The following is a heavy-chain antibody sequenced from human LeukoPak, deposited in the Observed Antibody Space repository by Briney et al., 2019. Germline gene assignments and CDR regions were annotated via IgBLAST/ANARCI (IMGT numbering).Heavy chain of an antibody. J-gene: IGHJ5*02. V-gene: IGHV1-69*13. CDR1: GGTFSSYA. Sequence: GASVKVSCKASGGTFSSYAISWVRQAPGQGLEWMGGTIPIFGTANYAQKFQGRVTITADESTSTAYMELSSLRSEDTAVYYCAREIVGATTRWFDPWGQGTLVTVSS. CDR3: AREIVGATTRWFDP. CDR2: TIPIFGTA. D-gene: IGHD1-26*01.